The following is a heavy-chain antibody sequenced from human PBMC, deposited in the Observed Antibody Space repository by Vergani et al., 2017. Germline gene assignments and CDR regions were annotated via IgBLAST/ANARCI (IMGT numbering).Heavy chain of an antibody. Sequence: VQLLESGGGLVQPGGSLRLSCAASGFTFSSYAMSWVRQAPGKGLEWVAVISYDGSNKYYADSVKGRFTISRDNSKNTLYLQMNSLRAEDTAVYYCAKDQGGFDYWGQGTLVTVSS. CDR2: ISYDGSNK. J-gene: IGHJ4*02. CDR1: GFTFSSYA. CDR3: AKDQGGFDY. V-gene: IGHV3-30*18.